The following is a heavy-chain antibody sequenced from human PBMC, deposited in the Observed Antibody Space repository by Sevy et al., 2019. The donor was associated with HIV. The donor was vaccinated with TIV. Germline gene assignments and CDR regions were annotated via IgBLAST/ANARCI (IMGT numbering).Heavy chain of an antibody. CDR3: AKKGGYGSGSYYWYFDL. D-gene: IGHD3-10*01. CDR2: INTEGSGT. J-gene: IGHJ2*01. CDR1: GFTFSAYW. V-gene: IGHV3-74*01. Sequence: GGSLRLSCAASGFTFSAYWMHWVRQAPGKGLVWVSHINTEGSGTSYADSVKGRFTISRDNAKNTLYLQMNSLRAEDTAVYYCAKKGGYGSGSYYWYFDLWGRGTLVTVSS.